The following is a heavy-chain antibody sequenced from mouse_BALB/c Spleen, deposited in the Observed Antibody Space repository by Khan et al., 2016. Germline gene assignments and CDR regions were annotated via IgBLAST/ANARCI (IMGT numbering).Heavy chain of an antibody. J-gene: IGHJ2*01. Sequence: EVELVESGGGLVKPGGSLKLSCAASGFTFSSYAMSWVRQTPEKRLEWVASISSGGNTFYPDRLKGRFTISRDNARNILYLQMSSLRSGDTAMYYCTRGVTTVVDYFDYWGQGTTLTVSS. CDR1: GFTFSSYA. CDR3: TRGVTTVVDYFDY. CDR2: ISSGGNT. V-gene: IGHV5-6-5*01. D-gene: IGHD1-1*01.